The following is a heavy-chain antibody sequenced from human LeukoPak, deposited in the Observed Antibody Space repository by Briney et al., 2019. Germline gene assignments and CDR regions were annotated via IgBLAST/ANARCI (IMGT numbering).Heavy chain of an antibody. Sequence: GGSVRLSCAASGFTFSSYSMNWVRQAPGKGLEWVSSISSSSSYIYYADSVKGRFTIPRDNAKNSLYLQMNSLRAEDTAVYYCARDPKAVANWFDPWGQGTLVTVSS. CDR3: ARDPKAVANWFDP. CDR2: ISSSSSYI. J-gene: IGHJ5*02. D-gene: IGHD6-19*01. CDR1: GFTFSSYS. V-gene: IGHV3-21*01.